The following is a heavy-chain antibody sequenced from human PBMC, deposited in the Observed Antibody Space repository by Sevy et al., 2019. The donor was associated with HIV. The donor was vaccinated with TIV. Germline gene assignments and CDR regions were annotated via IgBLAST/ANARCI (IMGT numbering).Heavy chain of an antibody. D-gene: IGHD1-26*01. CDR3: ARDRIGGAPFNAFDI. Sequence: ASVKVSCKASGYTFAGYYMNWVRQAPGQGLEWMGWINPNNGFTNYAQKFQGRVTMNRDTSISTVYIELSRLRTDETAVYYCARDRIGGAPFNAFDIWGQGTMVTVSS. V-gene: IGHV1-2*02. J-gene: IGHJ3*02. CDR2: INPNNGFT. CDR1: GYTFAGYY.